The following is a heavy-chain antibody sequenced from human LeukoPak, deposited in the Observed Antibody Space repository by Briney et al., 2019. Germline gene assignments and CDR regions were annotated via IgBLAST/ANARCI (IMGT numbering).Heavy chain of an antibody. CDR2: IYYSGST. J-gene: IGHJ4*02. Sequence: SETLSLTCTVSGGSISSSSYYWGWIRQPPGKGLEWIGSIYYSGSTYYNPSLKSRVTISVDTSKNQFSLKLSSVTAADTAVYYCARHGRYFDWLFYWGQGTLVTASS. V-gene: IGHV4-39*07. D-gene: IGHD3-9*01. CDR3: ARHGRYFDWLFY. CDR1: GGSISSSSYY.